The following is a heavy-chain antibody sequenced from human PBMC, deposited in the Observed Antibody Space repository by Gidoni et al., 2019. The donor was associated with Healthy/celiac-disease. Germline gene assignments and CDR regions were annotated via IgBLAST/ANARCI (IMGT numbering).Heavy chain of an antibody. CDR1: GFTFSTYR. CDR2: LKLGGSEK. Sequence: EVPPVESGGGLVQPGGSLRLSCADPGFTFSTYRYGWVRQAPGKGLGWVANLKLGGSEKYYVSSVKGRFTISRDNAKTSLYLQMNSLSAEDTAVYYCARDPRYCSSTSCPKADAAAGFDYWGQGTLVTVSS. CDR3: ARDPRYCSSTSCPKADAAAGFDY. D-gene: IGHD2-2*01. J-gene: IGHJ4*02. V-gene: IGHV3-7*03.